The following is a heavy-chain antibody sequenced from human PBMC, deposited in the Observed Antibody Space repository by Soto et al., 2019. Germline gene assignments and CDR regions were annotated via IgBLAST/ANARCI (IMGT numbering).Heavy chain of an antibody. Sequence: QVQLVQSGAEVKKPGSSVRVSCKASGGTLNNYGIYWVRQAPGQGLEWMGGTIPALGTTTYAQKFQGRVTINADDSTSTSYMEMSSLGSEDTAIYYCARVGVMVSKFSYSQAMDVWGQGTTVTVSS. J-gene: IGHJ6*02. CDR2: TIPALGTT. V-gene: IGHV1-69*01. CDR1: GGTLNNYG. D-gene: IGHD2-15*01. CDR3: ARVGVMVSKFSYSQAMDV.